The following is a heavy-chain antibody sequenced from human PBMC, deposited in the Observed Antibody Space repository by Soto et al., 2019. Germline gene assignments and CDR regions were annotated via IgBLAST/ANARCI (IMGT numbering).Heavy chain of an antibody. V-gene: IGHV4-4*02. CDR3: AKDIHWGLGY. J-gene: IGHJ4*02. CDR2: TYHSGST. D-gene: IGHD7-27*01. Sequence: QVQLQESGPGLVELSGTLSLTCTVSGGSISTDNWWSWVRQPPGKGLEWIGETYHSGSTHYNPSLKSRVTISVDNSKNQFSLTLSSTTAADTGVYYCAKDIHWGLGYSGQGTLVTVSS. CDR1: GGSISTDNW.